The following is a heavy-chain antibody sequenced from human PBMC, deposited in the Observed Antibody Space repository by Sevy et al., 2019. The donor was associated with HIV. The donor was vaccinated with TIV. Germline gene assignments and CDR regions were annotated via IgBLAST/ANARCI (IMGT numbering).Heavy chain of an antibody. CDR3: ARDCSSTSCSKGGFDY. CDR1: GGSISSYY. Sequence: SETLSLTCTVSGGSISSYYWSWIRQPAGKGLEWIWRIYTSGSTNYNPSLKSRVTMSVDTSKNQFSLKLSSVTAADTAVYYCARDCSSTSCSKGGFDYWGQGTLVTVSS. J-gene: IGHJ4*02. D-gene: IGHD2-2*01. V-gene: IGHV4-4*07. CDR2: IYTSGST.